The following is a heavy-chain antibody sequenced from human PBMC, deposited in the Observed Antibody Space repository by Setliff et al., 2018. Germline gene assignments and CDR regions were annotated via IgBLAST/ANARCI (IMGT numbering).Heavy chain of an antibody. CDR3: AKEYVVNSFVSNSHQHYGLDV. J-gene: IGHJ6*02. CDR1: GGSISSYY. V-gene: IGHV4-4*07. Sequence: SETLSLTCTVSGGSISSYYWSWIRQPAGKGLEWIGRIYTSGATTYSPSLKSRVSISADTSKNLFSLRLKSVTAADTAVYYCAKEYVVNSFVSNSHQHYGLDVWGQGTTVTVSS. D-gene: IGHD2-21*01. CDR2: IYTSGAT.